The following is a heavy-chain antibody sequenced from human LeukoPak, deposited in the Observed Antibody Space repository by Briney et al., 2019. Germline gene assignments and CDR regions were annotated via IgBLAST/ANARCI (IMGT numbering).Heavy chain of an antibody. CDR1: GFTFSSYS. V-gene: IGHV4-34*01. Sequence: GSLRLSCAASGFTFSSYSMNWVRQPPGKGLEWIGEINHSGSTNYNPSLKSRVTISVDTSKNQFSLKLSSVTAADTAVYYCARVYDYVWGSYRSIAWSGSDAFDIWGQGTMVTVSS. J-gene: IGHJ3*02. D-gene: IGHD3-16*02. CDR3: ARVYDYVWGSYRSIAWSGSDAFDI. CDR2: INHSGST.